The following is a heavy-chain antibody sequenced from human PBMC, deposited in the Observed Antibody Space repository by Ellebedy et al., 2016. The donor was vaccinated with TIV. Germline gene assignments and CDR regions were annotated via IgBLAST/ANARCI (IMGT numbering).Heavy chain of an antibody. CDR2: IKKDGSEK. CDR1: GFTFSTYA. J-gene: IGHJ2*01. V-gene: IGHV3-7*03. Sequence: GESLKISCAASGFTFSTYAMSWVRQTPGKGLEWVATIKKDGSEKYLVDSVKGRFAISRDNAKKSLYLQMGGLRVEDTALYYCVRGRSDYWFFDLWGRGTLVTVSS. CDR3: VRGRSDYWFFDL.